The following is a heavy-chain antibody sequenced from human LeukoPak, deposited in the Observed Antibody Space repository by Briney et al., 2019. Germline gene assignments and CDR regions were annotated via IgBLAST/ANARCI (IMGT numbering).Heavy chain of an antibody. J-gene: IGHJ6*03. CDR2: ISWNGGST. V-gene: IGHV3-20*04. CDR1: GFTFDDYG. D-gene: IGHD2-2*01. Sequence: PGGSLRLSCAASGFTFDDYGMSWVRQAPGKGLEWVSGISWNGGSTGYADSVKGRFTISRDNAKNSLYLQMNSLRAEDTALYYCAREVVPAAIVYYYYYMDVWGKGTTVTVSS. CDR3: AREVVPAAIVYYYYYMDV.